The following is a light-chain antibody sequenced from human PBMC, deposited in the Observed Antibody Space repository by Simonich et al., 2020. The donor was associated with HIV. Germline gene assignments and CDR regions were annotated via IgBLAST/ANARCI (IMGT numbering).Light chain of an antibody. CDR1: QSVSSSY. J-gene: IGKJ3*01. CDR2: DAS. V-gene: IGKV3D-20*01. Sequence: EIVLTQSPGTRSLSPGERATLSCRASQSVSSSYLAWYQQKPGLAPRLLIYDASSRATGIPDRFSGSGSGTDFTLTISRLEPEDFAVYYCQQYGSSPLFTFGPGTKVDIK. CDR3: QQYGSSPLFT.